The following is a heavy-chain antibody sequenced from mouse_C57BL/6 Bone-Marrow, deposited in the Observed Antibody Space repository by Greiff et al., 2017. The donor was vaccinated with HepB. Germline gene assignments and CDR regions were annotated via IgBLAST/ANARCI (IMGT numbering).Heavy chain of an antibody. V-gene: IGHV1-69*01. Sequence: QVQLQQPGAELVMPGASVKLSCKASGYTFTSYWMHWVKQRPGQGLEWIGEIDPSDSYTNYNQKFKGKSTLTVDKSSSTAYMQLSSLTSEDSAVYYCAIVWLRRNYYAMDYWGQGTSVTVSS. CDR2: IDPSDSYT. J-gene: IGHJ4*01. CDR3: AIVWLRRNYYAMDY. CDR1: GYTFTSYW. D-gene: IGHD2-2*01.